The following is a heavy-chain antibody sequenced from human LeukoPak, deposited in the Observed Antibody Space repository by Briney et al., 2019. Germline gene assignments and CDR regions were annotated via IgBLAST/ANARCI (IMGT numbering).Heavy chain of an antibody. V-gene: IGHV3-30*03. D-gene: IGHD3-22*01. CDR3: ARAKYYDTSGHFIREAFDI. CDR2: ISNDGNIK. Sequence: GGSPRLSCAASGFTFSSYGMHWVRQAPDKGLEWVAVISNDGNIKYHADSVKGRFTISRDNSKNTLFLQMNNLRPDDTAVYSCARAKYYDTSGHFIREAFDIWGQGTMVTVSS. J-gene: IGHJ3*02. CDR1: GFTFSSYG.